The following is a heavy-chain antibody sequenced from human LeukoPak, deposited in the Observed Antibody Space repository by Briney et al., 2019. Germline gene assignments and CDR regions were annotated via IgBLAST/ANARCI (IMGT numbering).Heavy chain of an antibody. CDR3: AKAPRGFQWFVDY. CDR1: GFTFSDYY. CDR2: ISSSGSTI. D-gene: IGHD3-22*01. V-gene: IGHV3-11*01. J-gene: IGHJ4*02. Sequence: PGGSLRLSCAASGFTFSDYYMSWIRQAPGKGLEWVSYISSSGSTIYYADSVKGRFTISRDNSKNTLFLQMNNLRAEDTAVYYCAKAPRGFQWFVDYWGQGTLVTVSS.